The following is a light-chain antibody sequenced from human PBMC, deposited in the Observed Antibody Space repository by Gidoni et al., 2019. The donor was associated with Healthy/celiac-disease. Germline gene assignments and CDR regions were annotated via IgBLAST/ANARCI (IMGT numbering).Light chain of an antibody. CDR3: QQRSNWPPIT. V-gene: IGKV3-11*01. Sequence: EIALTQSPATLSLSPGERATLSCRASQSVSSYLAWYQQKPGQAPRLLIYDASNRATGIPARFSGSGSGTDFTLTISSLEPEDFAVYYYQQRSNWPPITFGQGTRLEIK. CDR2: DAS. CDR1: QSVSSY. J-gene: IGKJ5*01.